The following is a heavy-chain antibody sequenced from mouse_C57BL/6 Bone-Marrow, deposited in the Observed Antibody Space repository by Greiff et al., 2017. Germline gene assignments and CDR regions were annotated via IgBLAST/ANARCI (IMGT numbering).Heavy chain of an antibody. CDR3: ARVYYYGSSYVNFDY. J-gene: IGHJ2*01. Sequence: QVQQQQPGTELVKPGASVKLSCKASGYTFTSYWMHWVKQRPGQGLEWIGNITPSNGGTNYNEKFQSKATLTVDKSSSTAYMQLSSLTSEDSAVYYCARVYYYGSSYVNFDYWGQGTTLTVSS. V-gene: IGHV1-53*01. CDR2: ITPSNGGT. CDR1: GYTFTSYW. D-gene: IGHD1-1*01.